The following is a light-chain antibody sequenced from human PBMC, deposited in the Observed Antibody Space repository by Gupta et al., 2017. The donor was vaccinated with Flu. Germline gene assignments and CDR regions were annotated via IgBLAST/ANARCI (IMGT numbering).Light chain of an antibody. V-gene: IGLV1-40*01. CDR1: SSNIGAGYD. J-gene: IGLJ2*01. Sequence: QSVLPQPPSVSGAPGQRVTISCTGSSSNIGAGYDVHWYQQLPGTAPKLLIYGNSNRRSGVPDRFSGSKSGTSASLAITGLQAEDEADYYCQSYDSSLSGSVFGGGTKLTVL. CDR3: QSYDSSLSGSV. CDR2: GNS.